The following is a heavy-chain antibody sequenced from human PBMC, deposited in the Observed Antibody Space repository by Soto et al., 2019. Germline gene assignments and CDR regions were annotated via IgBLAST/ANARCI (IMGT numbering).Heavy chain of an antibody. V-gene: IGHV4-30-2*01. J-gene: IGHJ4*02. Sequence: PSETLSLTCAVSGFSISSGGYSCNWIRQPPGKGLEWIGYIYHSGSTYYNPPLKSRVTISVDRSKNQFSLKLSSVTAADTVVYYCARGMTTVTTFDYWGQGTLVTVSS. CDR2: IYHSGST. CDR1: GFSISSGGYS. CDR3: ARGMTTVTTFDY. D-gene: IGHD4-17*01.